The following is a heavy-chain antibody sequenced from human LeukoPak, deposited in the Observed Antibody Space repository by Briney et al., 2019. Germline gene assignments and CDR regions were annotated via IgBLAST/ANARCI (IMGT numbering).Heavy chain of an antibody. CDR3: YRPYYYDSSGYQVDY. CDR2: INSDGSST. CDR1: GFTFSSYW. V-gene: IGHV3-74*01. Sequence: GGSLRLSCAASGFTFSSYWMHWVRQAPGKGLVWVSRINSDGSSTSYADSVKGRFTISRDNAKNTLYLQMNSLRAEDTAVYYCYRPYYYDSSGYQVDYWGQGTLVTVSS. J-gene: IGHJ4*02. D-gene: IGHD3-22*01.